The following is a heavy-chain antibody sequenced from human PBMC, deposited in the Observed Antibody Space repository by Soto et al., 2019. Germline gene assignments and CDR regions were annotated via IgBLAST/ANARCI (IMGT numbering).Heavy chain of an antibody. D-gene: IGHD3-22*01. CDR2: INSDGSST. V-gene: IGHV3-74*01. J-gene: IGHJ1*01. CDR3: AKSSSPLYYYDSSGPTDFQH. Sequence: GGSLRLSCAASGFTFSSYWMHWVRQAPGKGLVWVSRINSDGSSTSYADSVKGRFTISRDNAKNTLYLQMNSLRAEDTAVYYCAKSSSPLYYYDSSGPTDFQHWGQGTLVTVSS. CDR1: GFTFSSYW.